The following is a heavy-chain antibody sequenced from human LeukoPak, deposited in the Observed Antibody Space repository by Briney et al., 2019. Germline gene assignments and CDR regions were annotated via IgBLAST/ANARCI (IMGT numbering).Heavy chain of an antibody. CDR3: ASGGDQHYYDSSLYFDY. V-gene: IGHV1-46*01. D-gene: IGHD3-22*01. CDR2: INPSGGST. CDR1: GYTFTSYY. J-gene: IGHJ4*02. Sequence: ASVKVSYKASGYTFTSYYMHWVRQAPGQGLEWMGIINPSGGSTSYAQKFQGRVTMTRDTSTSTVYMELSSLRSEDTVVYYCASGGDQHYYDSSLYFDYWGQGTLVTVSS.